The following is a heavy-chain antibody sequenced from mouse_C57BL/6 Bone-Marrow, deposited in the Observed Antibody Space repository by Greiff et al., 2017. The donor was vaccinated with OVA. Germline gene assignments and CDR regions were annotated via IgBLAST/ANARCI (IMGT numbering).Heavy chain of an antibody. CDR1: GYTFTDYE. V-gene: IGHV1-15*01. J-gene: IGHJ4*01. CDR3: TSDDYYAMDY. Sequence: VQLQQSGAELVRPGASVTLSCKASGYTFTDYEMHWVKQTPVHGLEWIGAIDPETGGTDYNQKFKGKAILTADKSSSTAYMELRSLTSEDSAVYYCTSDDYYAMDYWGQGTSVTVSS. CDR2: IDPETGGT.